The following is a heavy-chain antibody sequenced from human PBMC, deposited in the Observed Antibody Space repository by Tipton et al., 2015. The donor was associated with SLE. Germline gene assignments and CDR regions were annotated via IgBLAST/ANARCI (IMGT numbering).Heavy chain of an antibody. J-gene: IGHJ3*02. CDR3: ARYSGSYAFDI. CDR1: GFTFSSYSMN. V-gene: IGHV4-39*01. D-gene: IGHD1-26*01. CDR2: IYYSGST. Sequence: LRLSCAASGFTFSSYSMNWVRQAPGKGLEWIGSIYYSGSTYYNPSLKSRVTISVDTSKNQFSLKLSSVTAADTAVYYCARYSGSYAFDIWGQGTMVTVSS.